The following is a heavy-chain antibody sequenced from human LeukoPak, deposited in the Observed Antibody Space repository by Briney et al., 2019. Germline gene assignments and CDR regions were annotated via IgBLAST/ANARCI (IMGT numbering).Heavy chain of an antibody. J-gene: IGHJ4*02. D-gene: IGHD6-13*01. CDR3: ARSTSGSSWYWGFDY. CDR2: IIPILGIA. Sequence: GASVKVSCKASGGTFSSYAISWVRQAPGQGLEWMGRIIPILGIANYAQKFQGRVTITADKSTSTAYMELRSLRSDDTAVYYCARSTSGSSWYWGFDYWGQGTLVTVSS. CDR1: GGTFSSYA. V-gene: IGHV1-69*04.